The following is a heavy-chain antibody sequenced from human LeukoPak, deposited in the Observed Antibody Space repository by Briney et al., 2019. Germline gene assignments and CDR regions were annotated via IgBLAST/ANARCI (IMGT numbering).Heavy chain of an antibody. J-gene: IGHJ5*02. D-gene: IGHD3-3*01. CDR2: MNPNSGNT. CDR1: GYTFTSYD. CDR3: ARIGKRSGYYNWFDP. Sequence: ASVKVSFKASGYTFTSYDINWVRQAPGQGLEWMGWMNPNSGNTGYAQKFQGRVTMTRKTSISTAYMELSSLRSEDTAVYCCARIGKRSGYYNWFDPWGQGTLVTVSS. V-gene: IGHV1-8*01.